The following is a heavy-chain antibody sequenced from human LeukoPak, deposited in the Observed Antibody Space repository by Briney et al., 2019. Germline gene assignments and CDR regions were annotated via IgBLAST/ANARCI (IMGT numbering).Heavy chain of an antibody. J-gene: IGHJ4*02. CDR3: AKADYGGNSGGFDY. D-gene: IGHD4-23*01. Sequence: SGGSLRLSCAASGFTFSSYGMHWVRQAPGKGLEWVALIRYDGSNEYNADSVKGRFTISRDNSKNTLYLQMNSLRAEDTAVYYFAKADYGGNSGGFDYLGQGTLGTVSS. V-gene: IGHV3-30*02. CDR2: IRYDGSNE. CDR1: GFTFSSYG.